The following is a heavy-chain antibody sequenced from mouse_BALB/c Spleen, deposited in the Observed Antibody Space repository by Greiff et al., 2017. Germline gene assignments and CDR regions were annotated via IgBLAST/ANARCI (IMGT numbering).Heavy chain of an antibody. Sequence: VQLKESGPGLVKPSQSLSLTCTVTGYSITSDYAWNWIRQFPGNKLEWMGYISYSGSTSYNPSLKSRISITRDTSKNQFFLQLNSVTTEDTATYYCAREGGITYWYFDVWGAGTTVTVSS. D-gene: IGHD1-1*01. CDR2: ISYSGST. CDR1: GYSITSDYA. V-gene: IGHV3-2*02. J-gene: IGHJ1*01. CDR3: AREGGITYWYFDV.